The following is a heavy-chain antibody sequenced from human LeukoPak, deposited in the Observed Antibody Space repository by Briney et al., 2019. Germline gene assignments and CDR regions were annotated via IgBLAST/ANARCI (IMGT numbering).Heavy chain of an antibody. D-gene: IGHD1-1*01. V-gene: IGHV3-23*01. CDR3: AQETGHWRAEYFQH. CDR1: GFTFSGYY. CDR2: ISVIGGRT. Sequence: GGSLRHSCAAPGFTFSGYYMSWIRQAPGKGLEWVSAISVIGGRTYYADSVKGRFTSSRDNSKNTLYLQMNSLRAEDTALYYCAQETGHWRAEYFQHWGQGTLVTVSS. J-gene: IGHJ1*01.